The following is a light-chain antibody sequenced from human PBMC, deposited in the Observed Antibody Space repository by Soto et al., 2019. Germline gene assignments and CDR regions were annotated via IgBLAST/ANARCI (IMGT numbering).Light chain of an antibody. CDR1: QSVTSNY. V-gene: IGKV3-20*01. CDR2: GAS. CDR3: QHYVSPPIT. J-gene: IGKJ5*01. Sequence: EIVLTQSPGTLSLSPGERATLSCRASQSVTSNYLAWYQQKPGQAPRLLVYGASSRATGISDRFSGSGSGSDFTLTIRRLEPEDFAVYYCQHYVSPPITSGQGTRLDIK.